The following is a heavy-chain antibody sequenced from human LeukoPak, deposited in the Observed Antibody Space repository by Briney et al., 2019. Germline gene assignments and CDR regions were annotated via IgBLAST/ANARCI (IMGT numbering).Heavy chain of an antibody. CDR1: GGSFSGYY. J-gene: IGHJ4*02. Sequence: PSETLSLTCAVYGGSFSGYYWSWIRQPPGKGLEWIGEINHSGSTNYNPSPKSRVTISVDTSKNQFSLKLSSVTAADTAVYYCARGGSSWYRGVYFDYWGQGTLVTVSS. CDR2: INHSGST. CDR3: ARGGSSWYRGVYFDY. V-gene: IGHV4-34*01. D-gene: IGHD6-13*01.